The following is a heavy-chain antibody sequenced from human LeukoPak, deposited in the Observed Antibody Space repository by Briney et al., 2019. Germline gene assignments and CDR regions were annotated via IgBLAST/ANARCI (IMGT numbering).Heavy chain of an antibody. J-gene: IGHJ5*02. V-gene: IGHV4-34*01. CDR2: INHSGST. D-gene: IGHD1-26*01. CDR3: ARVTTPGSYYLGWFDP. Sequence: SETLSLTCAVYGGSFSGYYWSWIRQPPGKGLEWIGEINHSGSTNYNPSLKSRVTISVDKSKNQFSLKLSSVTAADTAVYYCARVTTPGSYYLGWFDPWGQGTLVTVSS. CDR1: GGSFSGYY.